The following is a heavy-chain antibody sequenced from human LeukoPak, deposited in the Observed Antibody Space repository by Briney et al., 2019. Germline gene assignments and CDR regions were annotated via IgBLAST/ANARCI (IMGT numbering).Heavy chain of an antibody. J-gene: IGHJ4*02. CDR3: ARGLRGTMVRGVYFDY. Sequence: GGSLRLSCAASGFTFRNYAMHWVRQAPGKGLEWVAVISHDGSNKYYVDSVKGRFTISRDNSKNTLYLQMNSLRAEDTAVYYCARGLRGTMVRGVYFDYWGQGTLVTVSS. D-gene: IGHD3-10*01. V-gene: IGHV3-30*14. CDR1: GFTFRNYA. CDR2: ISHDGSNK.